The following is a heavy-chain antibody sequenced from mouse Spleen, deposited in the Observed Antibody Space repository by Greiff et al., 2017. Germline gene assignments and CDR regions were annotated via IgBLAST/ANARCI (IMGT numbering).Heavy chain of an antibody. CDR1: GFTFSDYG. J-gene: IGHJ1*01. V-gene: IGHV5-15*01. Sequence: EVKLVESGGGLVKPGGSLKLSCAASGFTFSDYGMAWVRQAPGKGPEWVAFISNLAYSIYYADTVTGRFTISRENAKNTLYLEMSSLRSEDTAMYYCARHGGGLWYFDVWGAGTTVTVSS. CDR2: ISNLAYSI. D-gene: IGHD3-3*01. CDR3: ARHGGGLWYFDV.